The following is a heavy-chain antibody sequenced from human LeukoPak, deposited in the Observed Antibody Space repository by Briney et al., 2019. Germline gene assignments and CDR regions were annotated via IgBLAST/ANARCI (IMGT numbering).Heavy chain of an antibody. J-gene: IGHJ4*02. V-gene: IGHV3-11*01. Sequence: GGSLRLSCAASGFTFNDYYITWIRQPPQKGLEWVSHNTSTGATIYYADSVEGRFTISRHYASNSLSLQMNILRPEHTAVYFCARVLSSGYSPFDYWGQGILVTVSS. D-gene: IGHD3-22*01. CDR3: ARVLSSGYSPFDY. CDR1: GFTFNDYY. CDR2: NTSTGATI.